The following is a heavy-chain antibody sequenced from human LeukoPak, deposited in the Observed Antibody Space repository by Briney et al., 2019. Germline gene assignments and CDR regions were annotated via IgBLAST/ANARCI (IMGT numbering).Heavy chain of an antibody. CDR2: IYYSGST. D-gene: IGHD2-21*01. CDR1: GGSISSSSYY. CDR3: ARGRWGGLGLWAV. J-gene: IGHJ3*01. V-gene: IGHV4-39*07. Sequence: PSETLSLTCTVSGGSISSSSYYWGRIRQPPGKGLEWLGSIYYSGSTYYNPSLQSRVTISVDTSKNPFSLKLISVTAADTAVYYCARGRWGGLGLWAVWGQGTMVTVSS.